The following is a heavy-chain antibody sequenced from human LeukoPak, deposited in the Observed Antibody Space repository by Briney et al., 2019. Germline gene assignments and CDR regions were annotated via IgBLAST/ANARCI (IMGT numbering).Heavy chain of an antibody. CDR3: AREDVDTAMVHAFDI. CDR2: IVPIFGTA. V-gene: IGHV1-69*06. CDR1: GGTFSSYA. J-gene: IGHJ3*02. Sequence: VASVKVSCKASGGTFSSYAISWVRQAPGQGLEWMGGIVPIFGTANYAQKFQGRVTITADKSTSTAYMELSSLRSEDTAVYYCAREDVDTAMVHAFDIWGQGTMVTVSS. D-gene: IGHD5-18*01.